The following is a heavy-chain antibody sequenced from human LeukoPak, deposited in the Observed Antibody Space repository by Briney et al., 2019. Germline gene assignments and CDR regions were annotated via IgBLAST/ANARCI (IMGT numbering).Heavy chain of an antibody. J-gene: IGHJ4*02. CDR3: ARWGYYSNYDY. CDR2: ICSNGGCT. V-gene: IGHV3-64*01. Sequence: GGSLRLSCAASGFTFSSFAMHWVRQASGKQLEYVSAICSNGGCTYYANSVKGRFTISRDNSKNTLYLQMGSLRAEDMAVYYCARWGYYSNYDYWGQGTLVTVSS. CDR1: GFTFSSFA. D-gene: IGHD4-11*01.